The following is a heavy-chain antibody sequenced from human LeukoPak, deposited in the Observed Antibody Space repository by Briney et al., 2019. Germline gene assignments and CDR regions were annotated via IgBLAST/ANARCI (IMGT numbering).Heavy chain of an antibody. D-gene: IGHD3-22*01. CDR3: TTDEDYYDSSTNFGY. CDR2: IKSKTDGGTT. Sequence: GGSLRLSCVASGLIFSDAWMNWVRQAPGKGLEWVGRIKSKTDGGTTDYAAPVKGRFTISRDDSKNTLYLQMNSLKTEDTAVYYCTTDEDYYDSSTNFGYWGQGTLVTVSS. J-gene: IGHJ4*02. V-gene: IGHV3-15*07. CDR1: GLIFSDAW.